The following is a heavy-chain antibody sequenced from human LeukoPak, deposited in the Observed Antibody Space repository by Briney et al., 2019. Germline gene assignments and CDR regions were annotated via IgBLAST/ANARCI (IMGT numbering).Heavy chain of an antibody. Sequence: SETLSLTCTVSGGSISSGDYYWSWIRQPPGKGLEWIGYIYYSGSTYYNPSLKSRVTISVDTSKNHFSLNLNSVTAADTAVYYCARGRDGYKSAFDIWGQGTMVTVSS. V-gene: IGHV4-30-4*02. J-gene: IGHJ3*02. CDR3: ARGRDGYKSAFDI. CDR1: GGSISSGDYY. CDR2: IYYSGST. D-gene: IGHD5-24*01.